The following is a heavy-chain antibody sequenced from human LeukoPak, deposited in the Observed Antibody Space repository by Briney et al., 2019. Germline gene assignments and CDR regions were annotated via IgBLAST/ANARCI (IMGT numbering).Heavy chain of an antibody. CDR3: ARDSVDLNYYGSGSQNYYYYYGMDV. V-gene: IGHV3-7*01. Sequence: GGSLRLSCAASGFTFSSYWMSWVRQAPGKGLEWVANIKQDGSEKYYVDSVKGRFTISRDNAKNSLYLQMNSLSAEGTAVYYCARDSVDLNYYGSGSQNYYYYYGMDVWGQGTTVTVSS. D-gene: IGHD3-10*01. CDR2: IKQDGSEK. J-gene: IGHJ6*02. CDR1: GFTFSSYW.